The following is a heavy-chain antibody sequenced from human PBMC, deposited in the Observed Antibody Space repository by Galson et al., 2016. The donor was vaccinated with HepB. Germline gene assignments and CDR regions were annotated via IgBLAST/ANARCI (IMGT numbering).Heavy chain of an antibody. CDR3: ARGSGSYYKGMFYFDY. V-gene: IGHV3-23*01. Sequence: SLRLSCAASGFTFSSRVMTWVRQAPGKGLEWVSGVSSSGGSTYYADSVKGRFIISRDNSKNTLYLQMNSLKDEDTAVFYCARGSGSYYKGMFYFDYWGQGILVTVSS. D-gene: IGHD3-10*01. J-gene: IGHJ4*02. CDR2: VSSSGGST. CDR1: GFTFSSRV.